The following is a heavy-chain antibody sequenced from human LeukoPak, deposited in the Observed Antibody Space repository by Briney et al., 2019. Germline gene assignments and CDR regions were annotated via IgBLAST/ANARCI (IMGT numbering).Heavy chain of an antibody. V-gene: IGHV4-34*01. Sequence: SETLSLTCAVYGGSFGGYYWSWIRQPPGKGLEWIGEFNQSGSSSYNLFLKSRVTMSVDTSKNQFSLKLTSVTAADTAVYYCARGRRQYTGSYGYWGQGTLVTVSS. J-gene: IGHJ4*02. CDR2: FNQSGSS. CDR1: GGSFGGYY. D-gene: IGHD1-26*01. CDR3: ARGRRQYTGSYGY.